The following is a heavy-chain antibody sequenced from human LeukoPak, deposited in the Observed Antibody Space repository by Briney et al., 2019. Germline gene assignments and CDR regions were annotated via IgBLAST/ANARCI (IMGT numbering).Heavy chain of an antibody. CDR2: ISAYNGNT. J-gene: IGHJ4*02. D-gene: IGHD3-10*01. CDR3: ARDMVRGVYDY. Sequence: GASVKVSCKASGYTFTSYGISWVRQAPGQGPEWMGWISAYNGNTNYAQKLQGRVTMTTDTSTSAAYMELRSLRSDDTAVYYCARDMVRGVYDYWGQGTLVTVSS. CDR1: GYTFTSYG. V-gene: IGHV1-18*01.